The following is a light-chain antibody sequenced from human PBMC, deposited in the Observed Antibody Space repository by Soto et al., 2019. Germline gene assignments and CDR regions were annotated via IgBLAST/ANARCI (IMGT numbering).Light chain of an antibody. CDR3: QTWGTGPWV. CDR2: LYSDGRH. Sequence: QSVLTQSPSASASLGASVKLTCTLSSGHSSYAIAWHQQQPEKGPRYLMKLYSDGRHNKGGGIPDRFSGSSSGAERYLTISSLQSEDEADYYCQTWGTGPWVFGGGTKLTVL. J-gene: IGLJ3*02. V-gene: IGLV4-69*01. CDR1: SGHSSYA.